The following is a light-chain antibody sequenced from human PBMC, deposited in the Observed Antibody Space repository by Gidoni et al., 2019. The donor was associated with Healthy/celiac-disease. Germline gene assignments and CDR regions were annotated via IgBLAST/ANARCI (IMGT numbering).Light chain of an antibody. CDR1: SSDVGGYNY. CDR3: CSFAGSYTLV. V-gene: IGLV2-11*01. CDR2: DVS. J-gene: IGLJ2*01. Sequence: QAALTQPRSVSGSPGQSVTISCTGTSSDVGGYNYVSWDQQQPGKAPKLMIYDVSKRPSGVPDRFSGSESVNTASLTISGLQAEDEADYYCCSFAGSYTLVFGGGTKLTVL.